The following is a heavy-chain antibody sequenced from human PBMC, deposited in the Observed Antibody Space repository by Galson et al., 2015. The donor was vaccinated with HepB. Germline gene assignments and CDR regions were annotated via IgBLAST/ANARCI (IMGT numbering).Heavy chain of an antibody. D-gene: IGHD3-10*01. Sequence: LSLTCNVSGASSNNYYWRWVRQPPGKGLEWFGYITYSGTTKYNPSLKSRVTISIDTSKSQLSMKLNSVTTADTAVYYCAGDLGGAGEGSLNIWGQGTMVTVSS. V-gene: IGHV4-59*01. J-gene: IGHJ3*02. CDR3: AGDLGGAGEGSLNI. CDR1: GASSNNYY. CDR2: ITYSGTT.